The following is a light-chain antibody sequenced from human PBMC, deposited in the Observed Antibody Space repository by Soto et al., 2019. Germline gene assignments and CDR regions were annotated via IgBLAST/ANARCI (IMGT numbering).Light chain of an antibody. J-gene: IGKJ1*01. CDR2: GAS. Sequence: EIVMTQSPATLSVSPGERATLSCRASQSVSSNLAWYQQKPGQAPRLLIYGASTRATGIPDRFSGSGSGTDFTLTIRRLEPEDVAVYHCQQYDDSMTFGQGTKVDIK. CDR3: QQYDDSMT. CDR1: QSVSSN. V-gene: IGKV3D-15*01.